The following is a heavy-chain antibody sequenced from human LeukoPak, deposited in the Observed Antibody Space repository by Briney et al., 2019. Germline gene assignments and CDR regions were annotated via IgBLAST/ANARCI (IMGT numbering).Heavy chain of an antibody. Sequence: SVKVSCKASGGTFSSYAISWVRQAPGQGLGWMGGIIPIFGTANYAQKFQGRVTITADESTSTAYMELSSLRSEDTAVYYCAGLSGSYLYSDYWGQGTLVTVSS. CDR2: IIPIFGTA. J-gene: IGHJ4*02. CDR3: AGLSGSYLYSDY. V-gene: IGHV1-69*13. CDR1: GGTFSSYA. D-gene: IGHD1-26*01.